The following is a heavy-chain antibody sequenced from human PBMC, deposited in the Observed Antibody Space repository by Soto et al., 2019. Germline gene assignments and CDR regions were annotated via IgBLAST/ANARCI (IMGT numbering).Heavy chain of an antibody. Sequence: GESLKISCKGSGCSFTSYWISWVRQMPGKGLEWMGRIDPSDSYTNYSPSFQGHVTISADKSISTAYLQWSSLRASDTAMYYCARSDVVVVAATGFGYYYYGMDVWGQGTTVTVSS. CDR3: ARSDVVVVAATGFGYYYYGMDV. J-gene: IGHJ6*02. CDR1: GCSFTSYW. D-gene: IGHD2-15*01. CDR2: IDPSDSYT. V-gene: IGHV5-10-1*01.